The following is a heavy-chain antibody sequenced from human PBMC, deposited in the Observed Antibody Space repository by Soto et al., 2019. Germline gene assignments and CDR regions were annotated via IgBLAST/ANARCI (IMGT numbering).Heavy chain of an antibody. CDR1: GYVFTTFG. D-gene: IGHD1-1*01. V-gene: IGHV1-18*01. J-gene: IGHJ5*02. CDR3: ARDPGGATGFDP. CDR2: ISPYSGNT. Sequence: ASVKVSCKASGYVFTTFGISWVRQAPGQGLEWLGWISPYSGNTNYGQKVQGRVTMTTDTSTTTAYMELRSLRSDDTAVYYCARDPGGATGFDPWGQGTLVTVSS.